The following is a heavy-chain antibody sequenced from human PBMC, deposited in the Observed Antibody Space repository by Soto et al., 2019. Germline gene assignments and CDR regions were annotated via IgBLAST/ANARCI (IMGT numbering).Heavy chain of an antibody. D-gene: IGHD3-16*01. CDR1: GYTFINYD. Sequence: ASVKVSCKASGYTFINYDISCVRQATGQGLEWMGWMNPGSGKTGYANKFQGRVTMTRDASTSTAHLELSSLTSEDTAVYYCARMASFGTLNWFDPWGQGTLVTVSS. CDR3: ARMASFGTLNWFDP. CDR2: MNPGSGKT. V-gene: IGHV1-8*02. J-gene: IGHJ5*02.